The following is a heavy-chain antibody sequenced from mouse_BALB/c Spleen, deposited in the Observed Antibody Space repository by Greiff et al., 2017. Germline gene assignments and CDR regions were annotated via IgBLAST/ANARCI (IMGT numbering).Heavy chain of an antibody. J-gene: IGHJ4*01. V-gene: IGHV5-4*02. CDR1: GFTFSDYY. Sequence: EVKLMESGGGLVKPGGSLKLSCAASGFTFSDYYMYWVRQTPEKRLEWVATISDGGSYTYYPDSVKGRFTISRDNAKNNLYLQMSSLKSEDTAMYYCARDTYGYDWDYWGQGTSVTVSS. CDR3: ARDTYGYDWDY. CDR2: ISDGGSYT. D-gene: IGHD2-2*01.